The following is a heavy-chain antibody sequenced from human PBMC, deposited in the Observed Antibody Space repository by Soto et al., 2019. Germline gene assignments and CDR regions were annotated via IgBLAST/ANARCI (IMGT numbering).Heavy chain of an antibody. CDR1: GYTFTSYG. V-gene: IGHV1-18*01. D-gene: IGHD3-10*01. CDR2: ISADNGNT. CDR3: ASEYYDGSGGAY. J-gene: IGHJ4*02. Sequence: QVQLVQSGAEVKKPGASVKVSCKASGYTFTSYGITWVRQAPGQGLEWMGWISADNGNTHYAQKLQGRVTMTTDTSTSTDYMELRSLRSDDTAVYYCASEYYDGSGGAYWGQGTLVTVSS.